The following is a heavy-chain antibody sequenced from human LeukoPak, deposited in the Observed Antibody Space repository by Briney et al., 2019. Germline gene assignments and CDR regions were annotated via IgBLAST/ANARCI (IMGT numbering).Heavy chain of an antibody. Sequence: ASVKVSCKASGYTFINYDINWVRQATGQGLEWMGWMNPNNGNTGYAQKFQGRVTMTRNTSISTAYMELSSLRSEDTAVYYCARAPGPHSGFGESYYYYYYMDVWGKGTTVTISS. D-gene: IGHD3-10*01. CDR2: MNPNNGNT. V-gene: IGHV1-8*02. CDR1: GYTFINYD. CDR3: ARAPGPHSGFGESYYYYYYMDV. J-gene: IGHJ6*03.